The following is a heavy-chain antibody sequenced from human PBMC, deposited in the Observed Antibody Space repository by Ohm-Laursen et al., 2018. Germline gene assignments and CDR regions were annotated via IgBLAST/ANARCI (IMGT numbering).Heavy chain of an antibody. CDR3: ARQYLTAAGWGIDP. CDR2: IYYSGST. CDR1: GGSISSGSYY. V-gene: IGHV4-39*01. J-gene: IGHJ5*02. Sequence: GTLSLTCTVSGGSISSGSYYWDWIRQPPGKGLEWIGSIYYSGSTYYNPSLKSRVTISVDTSENQFSLKLTSVTAADTAVYWCARQYLTAAGWGIDPWGRGTLVTVSS. D-gene: IGHD6-13*01.